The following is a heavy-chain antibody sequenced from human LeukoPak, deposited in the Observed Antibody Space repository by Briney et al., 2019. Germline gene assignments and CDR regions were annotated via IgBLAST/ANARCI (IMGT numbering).Heavy chain of an antibody. CDR3: ARVPTKTSSRQWLVQVIYYFDY. J-gene: IGHJ4*02. V-gene: IGHV1-18*01. CDR2: ISAYNGNT. Sequence: ASVKVSCMASGYTFTSYGISWVRQAPGQGLEWMGWISAYNGNTNYAQKLQGRVTMTTDTSTSTAYMELRSLRSDDTAVYYCARVPTKTSSRQWLVQVIYYFDYWGQGTLVTVSS. CDR1: GYTFTSYG. D-gene: IGHD6-19*01.